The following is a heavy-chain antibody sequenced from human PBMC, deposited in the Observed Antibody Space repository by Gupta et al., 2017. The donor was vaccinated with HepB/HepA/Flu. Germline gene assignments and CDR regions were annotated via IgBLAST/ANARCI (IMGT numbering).Heavy chain of an antibody. D-gene: IGHD6-19*01. J-gene: IGHJ4*02. CDR3: VREAAVVAKYFDY. CDR2: IIPGSGDT. V-gene: IGHV1-46*02. CDR1: GYTLNNYF. Sequence: QVQLVQSGAEVKKPGASVKVSCKASGYTLNNYFMHWVRQAPGQGFEWMALIIPGSGDTVYAQNFQGRVTMTRDTSTSTVYLELSSLRSEDTAVYHCVREAAVVAKYFDYWGQGTLVTVSS.